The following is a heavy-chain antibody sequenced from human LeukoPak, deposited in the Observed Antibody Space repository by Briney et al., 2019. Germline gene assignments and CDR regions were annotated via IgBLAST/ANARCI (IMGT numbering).Heavy chain of an antibody. J-gene: IGHJ4*02. CDR3: ARFKQLGRSFDS. V-gene: IGHV4-39*07. CDR1: GGSIGKTSYY. CDR2: IYYSGTT. D-gene: IGHD1-1*01. Sequence: SETLSLTCTVSGGSIGKTSYYWGWSRQPPGKGLEWIGNIYYSGTTYYNPSLKSRVTITVNTAKNQFSLTLNSVTAADTAVYFCARFKQLGRSFDSWGRGSLVTVSS.